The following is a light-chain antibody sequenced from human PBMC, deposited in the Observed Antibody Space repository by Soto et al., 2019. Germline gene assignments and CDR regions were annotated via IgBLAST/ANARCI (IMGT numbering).Light chain of an antibody. CDR3: QQYHSSPPWT. CDR1: QNIYSW. V-gene: IGKV1-5*03. J-gene: IGKJ1*01. Sequence: DIQMTQSPSTLSASVGDRVTLTCRASQNIYSWLAWYQQKPGKAPNLLIYKASTLESGVPSRFSGSGSGTEFTLIIRSLQTDDFATYSCQQYHSSPPWTFGEGTKVEIK. CDR2: KAS.